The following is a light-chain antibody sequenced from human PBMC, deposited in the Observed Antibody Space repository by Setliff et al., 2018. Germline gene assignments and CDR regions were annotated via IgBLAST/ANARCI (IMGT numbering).Light chain of an antibody. CDR2: EVT. Sequence: QSALTQPPSASGSPGQSLTISCTGTSNDVGAYNYVSWYQQPPGKAPKLMIYEVTKRPSGVPDRFSGSKSGNTASLTISGLQAEDEADYYCSSYTSSSTLVFGGGTKVTVL. CDR1: SNDVGAYNY. J-gene: IGLJ2*01. V-gene: IGLV2-8*01. CDR3: SSYTSSSTLV.